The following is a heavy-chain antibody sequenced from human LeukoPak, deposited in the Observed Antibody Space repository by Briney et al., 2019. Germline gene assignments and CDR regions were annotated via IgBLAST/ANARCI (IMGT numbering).Heavy chain of an antibody. Sequence: GGSLRLSCAASGFTFSTYSMNWVRQAPGKGLEWVSFIDTSAKYIYYGESMKGRFTISRDNAQNSLYLQLNSLRAEDTAVYYCARALYTRFDYWGQGTLVTVSS. V-gene: IGHV3-21*01. D-gene: IGHD1-14*01. CDR2: IDTSAKYI. CDR3: ARALYTRFDY. CDR1: GFTFSTYS. J-gene: IGHJ4*02.